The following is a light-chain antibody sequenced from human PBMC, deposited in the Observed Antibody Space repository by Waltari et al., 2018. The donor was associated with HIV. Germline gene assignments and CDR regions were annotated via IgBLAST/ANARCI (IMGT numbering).Light chain of an antibody. CDR3: QQSDKTSRT. CDR1: QTIKTN. V-gene: IGKV1-39*01. CDR2: GTP. Sequence: DIQMTQSPPSLSASVGDRIKITCRATQTIKTNVNWYQQKSGKAPKLLLYGTPTLRSEVPSRFSGSGSGTEFTLTITSLQSDDSGTYYCQQSDKTSRTCGGGTAVEIK. J-gene: IGKJ4*02.